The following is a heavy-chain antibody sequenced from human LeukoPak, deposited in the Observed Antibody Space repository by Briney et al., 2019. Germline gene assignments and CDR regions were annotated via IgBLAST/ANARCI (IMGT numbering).Heavy chain of an antibody. V-gene: IGHV4-59*01. CDR2: IYYSGST. D-gene: IGHD2-2*02. J-gene: IGHJ6*02. Sequence: SETLSLTCTVSGGSISSYYWSWIRQPPGKGLEWIGYIYYSGSTNYNPSLKSRVTISVDTSKNQFSLKLSSVTAADTAVYYCARDHIVVVPAAIGVYYYYGMDVWGQGATVTVSS. CDR1: GGSISSYY. CDR3: ARDHIVVVPAAIGVYYYYGMDV.